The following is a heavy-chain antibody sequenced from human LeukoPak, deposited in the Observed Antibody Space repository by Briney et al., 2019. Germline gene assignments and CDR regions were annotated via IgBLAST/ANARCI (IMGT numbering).Heavy chain of an antibody. CDR2: INHSGST. J-gene: IGHJ4*02. D-gene: IGHD3-22*01. CDR1: GGSFSGYY. V-gene: IGHV4-34*01. CDR3: ARARDYYDSSGYYLYYFDY. Sequence: NPSETLSLTCAVYGGSFSGYYWSWLRQPPGKGLEWIGEINHSGSTNYNPSLKSRVTISVDTSKNQFSLKLNSVTAADTAVYYCARARDYYDSSGYYLYYFDYWGQGTLVTVSS.